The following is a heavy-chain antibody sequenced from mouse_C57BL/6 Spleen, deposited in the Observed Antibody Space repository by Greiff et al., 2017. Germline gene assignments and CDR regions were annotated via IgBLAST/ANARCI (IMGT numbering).Heavy chain of an antibody. D-gene: IGHD4-1*01. Sequence: EVKLEESGPGLVKPSQSLSLTCSVTGYSITSGYYWNWIRQFPGNKLEWTVYISYDGSNNYNPSLKNRISITRDPSKNQFFLKVNSLTTEDTAKYYCAREERGLGRRYCDVWGTGTTVTVAA. CDR3: AREERGLGRRYCDV. CDR2: ISYDGSN. V-gene: IGHV3-6*01. CDR1: GYSITSGYY. J-gene: IGHJ1*03.